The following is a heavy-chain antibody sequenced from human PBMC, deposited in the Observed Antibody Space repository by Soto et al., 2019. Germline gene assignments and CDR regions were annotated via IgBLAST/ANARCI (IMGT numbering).Heavy chain of an antibody. CDR2: ISAYNGNT. J-gene: IGHJ4*02. Sequence: ASVKVSCKASGYTFTSYGISWVRQAPGQGLEWMGWISAYNGNTNYAQKLQGRVTMTTDTSTSTAYMELSSLRSEDTAVYYCASDCSSTSCYVAFDYWGQGTLVTVSS. V-gene: IGHV1-18*01. CDR3: ASDCSSTSCYVAFDY. D-gene: IGHD2-2*01. CDR1: GYTFTSYG.